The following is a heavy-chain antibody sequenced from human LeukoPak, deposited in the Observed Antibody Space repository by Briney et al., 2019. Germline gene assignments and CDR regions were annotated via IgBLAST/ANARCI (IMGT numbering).Heavy chain of an antibody. D-gene: IGHD4-11*01. CDR1: GFTVSSNY. CDR2: IYSGGIT. Sequence: GGSLRLSCAASGFTVSSNYMSWVRQAPGKGLEWVSVIYSGGITYYADSVKGRFTISRDNSKNTLYLQMNSLRAEDTAVYYCAKDLRTTFDYWGQGTLVTVSS. J-gene: IGHJ4*02. CDR3: AKDLRTTFDY. V-gene: IGHV3-66*01.